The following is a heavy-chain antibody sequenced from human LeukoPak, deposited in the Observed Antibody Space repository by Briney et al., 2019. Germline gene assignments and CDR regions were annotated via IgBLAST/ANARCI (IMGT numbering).Heavy chain of an antibody. V-gene: IGHV3-9*03. CDR3: AKGQGTQYSSSSRWFDP. Sequence: PGRSLRLSCAASGFTFDDYAMHWVRQAPGKGVEWVSGISWNSGSIGCADSVKGRFTISRDNAKNSLYLQMNSLRAEDMALYYCAKGQGTQYSSSSRWFDPWGQGTLVTVSS. D-gene: IGHD6-6*01. CDR2: ISWNSGSI. CDR1: GFTFDDYA. J-gene: IGHJ5*02.